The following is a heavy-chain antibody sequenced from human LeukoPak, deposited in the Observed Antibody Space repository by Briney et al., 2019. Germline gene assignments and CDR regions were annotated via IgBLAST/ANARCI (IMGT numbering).Heavy chain of an antibody. D-gene: IGHD2-21*02. Sequence: GGSLRLSCAASGFTFSTYAMTWVRQAPGKGLEWVSLISGTGGSTYYADSVKGRFTISRDNSKNTLYLQMNSLRAEDTAVYYCAKGVGVVAVTAKAFDIRGQGTMVTVSS. V-gene: IGHV3-23*01. CDR2: ISGTGGST. CDR3: AKGVGVVAVTAKAFDI. J-gene: IGHJ3*02. CDR1: GFTFSTYA.